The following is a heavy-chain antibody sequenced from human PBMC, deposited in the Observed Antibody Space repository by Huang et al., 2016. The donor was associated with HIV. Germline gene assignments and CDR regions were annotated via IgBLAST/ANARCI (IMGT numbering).Heavy chain of an antibody. Sequence: EVRLLESGGGLIQRGGSLRLACVVSGFTFSSYAMSWCRQAPGKGLEWFAGISDSGGSTYYADSVKGRFTISRDNSKNTLYLQMNSLIAGDTAVYYCAKVSRFTMKVVVNFDYWGQGTLVTISS. CDR1: GFTFSSYA. D-gene: IGHD3-22*01. J-gene: IGHJ4*02. CDR2: ISDSGGST. CDR3: AKVSRFTMKVVVNFDY. V-gene: IGHV3-23*01.